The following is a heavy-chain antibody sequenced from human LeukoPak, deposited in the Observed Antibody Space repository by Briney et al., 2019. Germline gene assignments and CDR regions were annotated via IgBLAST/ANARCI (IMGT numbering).Heavy chain of an antibody. CDR1: GFTFSSYA. J-gene: IGHJ4*02. Sequence: QPGGSLRLSCAASGFTFSSYAMSWVRQAPGKWLEWVSGFSGSGGSTYYADSLKGRFTISRDNSKSTLYLQMNSLRAEDTAVYYCARAGNIRFDYWGQGTLVTVSS. CDR3: ARAGNIRFDY. CDR2: FSGSGGST. D-gene: IGHD2/OR15-2a*01. V-gene: IGHV3-23*01.